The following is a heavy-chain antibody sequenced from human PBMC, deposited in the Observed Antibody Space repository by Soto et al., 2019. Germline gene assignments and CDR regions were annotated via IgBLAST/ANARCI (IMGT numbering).Heavy chain of an antibody. CDR3: ATDILDY. CDR2: INQHGTEK. V-gene: IGHV3-7*05. J-gene: IGHJ4*02. CDR1: GFNFSNYW. Sequence: GSLRLSCVASGFNFSNYWMTWARQAPGKGLEWVANINQHGTEKFYVDSVEGRFSISRDNAYHSVYLQMNSLRAEDTAIYYCATDILDYWGQGTSVTVS.